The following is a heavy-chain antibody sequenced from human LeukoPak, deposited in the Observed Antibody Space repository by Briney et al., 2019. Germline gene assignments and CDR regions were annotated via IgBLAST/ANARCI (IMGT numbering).Heavy chain of an antibody. CDR1: GFSVSENY. J-gene: IGHJ4*02. D-gene: IGHD4-17*01. CDR3: ARGQRTSVTLYYFDF. CDR2: LFGGGDT. V-gene: IGHV3-66*01. Sequence: PGGSLRLSCAVSGFSVSENYMTWVRQAPGKGLEWVSVLFGGGDTYYGDSVKGRFAISRDNSKNTVYLQMKSLRAEDTAFHYCARGQRTSVTLYYFDFWGQGTLVSVSS.